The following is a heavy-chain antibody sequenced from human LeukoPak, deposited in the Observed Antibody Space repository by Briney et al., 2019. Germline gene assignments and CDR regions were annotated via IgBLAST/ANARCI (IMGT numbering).Heavy chain of an antibody. CDR2: ISGSGGST. CDR3: ANDMNYLDV. J-gene: IGHJ6*03. Sequence: GVSLRLSCAASGFTFSSYAMIWVPQAPGQGLEWVSAISGSGGSTYYADSVKGWFTISRDNSKNTRYLQMNSLRAEDKAVYYRANDMNYLDVGGKGPTATVSS. CDR1: GFTFSSYA. V-gene: IGHV3-23*01. D-gene: IGHD3-16*01.